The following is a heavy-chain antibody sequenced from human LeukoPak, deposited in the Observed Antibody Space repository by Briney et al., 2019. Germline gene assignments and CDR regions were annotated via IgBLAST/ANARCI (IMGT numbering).Heavy chain of an antibody. CDR1: GFIFSTYG. J-gene: IGHJ4*02. CDR3: AKHDSSSYF. Sequence: GGSLRLSCGASGFIFSTYGMHWVRQAPGKGPEWVAFMRSDGSDKYYADSVKGRFTISRDNSKNTLYLQMNSLRAEDTAVYYCAKHDSSSYFWGQGALVTVSS. CDR2: MRSDGSDK. V-gene: IGHV3-30*02. D-gene: IGHD3-22*01.